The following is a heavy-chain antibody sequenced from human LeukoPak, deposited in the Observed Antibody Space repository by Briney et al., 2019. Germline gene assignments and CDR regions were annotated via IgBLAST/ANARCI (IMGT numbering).Heavy chain of an antibody. CDR1: GGSISSYS. D-gene: IGHD2-8*01. Sequence: SETLSLTCTVSGGSISSYSWSWIRQPPGKGLEWIGYIYYSGSTNYNPSLKSRVTISVDTSKNQFSLKLSSVTAADTAVYYCARVRRGYCTNGVCHRWFDPWGQGTLVTVSS. CDR2: IYYSGST. V-gene: IGHV4-59*01. J-gene: IGHJ5*02. CDR3: ARVRRGYCTNGVCHRWFDP.